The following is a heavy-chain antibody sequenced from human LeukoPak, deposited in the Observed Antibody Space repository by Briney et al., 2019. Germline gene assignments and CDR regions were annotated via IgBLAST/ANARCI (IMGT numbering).Heavy chain of an antibody. CDR3: AKDPEDYGDYGYGFDY. CDR2: IRYDGSNK. CDR1: GFTFSSYG. D-gene: IGHD4-17*01. V-gene: IGHV3-30*02. Sequence: GGSLRLSCAASGFTFSSYGMHWVRQAPGKGLEWVAFIRYDGSNKYYADSVKGRFTISRDNSKNTLYLQMNSLRAEDTAVCYCAKDPEDYGDYGYGFDYWGQGTLVTVSS. J-gene: IGHJ4*02.